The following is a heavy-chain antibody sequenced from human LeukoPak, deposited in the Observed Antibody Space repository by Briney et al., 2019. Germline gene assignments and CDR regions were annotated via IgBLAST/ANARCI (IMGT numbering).Heavy chain of an antibody. V-gene: IGHV3-23*01. Sequence: GSLRLFCGASGFNLSTLCMAWVRQASGKGLEGVSGITASGHIINYADSVKGRFTISRDNSKNTLYLQMSSLRAEDTAVYYCAKDASNYFWYFDLWGRGTLVTVSS. CDR1: GFNLSTLC. J-gene: IGHJ2*01. CDR3: AKDASNYFWYFDL. D-gene: IGHD1-1*01. CDR2: ITASGHII.